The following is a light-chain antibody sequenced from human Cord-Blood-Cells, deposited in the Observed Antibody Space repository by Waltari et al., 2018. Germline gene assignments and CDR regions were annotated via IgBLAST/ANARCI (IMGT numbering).Light chain of an antibody. V-gene: IGKV3-11*01. CDR3: QQRSNWPPMYT. Sequence: DIVMTQSPDSLAVSLGERATINCKSSQSVSSYLAWYQQKPGQAPRLLIYDASNRATGIPARFSGSGSGTDFTLTISSLEPEDFAVYYCQQRSNWPPMYTFGQGTKLEIK. CDR2: DAS. CDR1: QSVSSY. J-gene: IGKJ2*01.